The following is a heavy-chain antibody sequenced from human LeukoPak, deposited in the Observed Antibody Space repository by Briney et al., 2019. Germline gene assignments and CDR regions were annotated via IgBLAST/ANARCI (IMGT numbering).Heavy chain of an antibody. Sequence: GVSLRLSCAASGFSFSRYSMNWVHQAPGKGLEGVSCISSSNSYIYYADSVKGRFTISRDNAKNSLYLQMNSLRAVDTAASNSVRDGIVGATAFDSSGPGALVTVSP. CDR3: VRDGIVGATAFDS. CDR2: ISSSNSYI. CDR1: GFSFSRYS. V-gene: IGHV3-21*01. J-gene: IGHJ4*02. D-gene: IGHD1-26*01.